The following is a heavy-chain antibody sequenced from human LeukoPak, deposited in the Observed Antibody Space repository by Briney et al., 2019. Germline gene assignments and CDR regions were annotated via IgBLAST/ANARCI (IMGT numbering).Heavy chain of an antibody. CDR2: IYYSGST. CDR3: ARGKGYSGYDPSVFDY. J-gene: IGHJ4*02. D-gene: IGHD5-12*01. CDR1: GGSISSYY. Sequence: PSETLSLTCTVSGGSISSYYWSWIRQPPGKGLEWIGYIYYSGSTNYNPSLKSRVTISVDTSKNQFSLKLSSVTAADTAVYYCARGKGYSGYDPSVFDYWGQGTLVTVSS. V-gene: IGHV4-59*01.